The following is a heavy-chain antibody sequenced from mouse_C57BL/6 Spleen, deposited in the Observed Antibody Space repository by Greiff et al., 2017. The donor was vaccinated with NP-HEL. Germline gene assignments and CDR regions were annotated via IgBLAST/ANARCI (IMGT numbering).Heavy chain of an antibody. CDR1: GFTFSSYA. J-gene: IGHJ3*01. CDR2: ISDGGSYT. CDR3: ARVGDGDWFAY. V-gene: IGHV5-4*01. Sequence: EVQVVESGRGLVKPGGSLKLSCAASGFTFSSYAMSWVRQTPEKRLEWVATISDGGSYTYYPDNVKGRFTISRDNAKNNLYLQMSHLKSEDTAMYYCARVGDGDWFAYWGQGTLVTVSA. D-gene: IGHD3-1*01.